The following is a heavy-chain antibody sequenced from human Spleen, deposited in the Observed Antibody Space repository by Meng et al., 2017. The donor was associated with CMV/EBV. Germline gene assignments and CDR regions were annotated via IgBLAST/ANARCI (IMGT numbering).Heavy chain of an antibody. CDR1: GGSIRSSNW. J-gene: IGHJ4*02. CDR2: IYRDGTT. V-gene: IGHV4-4*02. D-gene: IGHD4-11*01. CDR3: ARASAFYSNYLSWGE. Sequence: SGGSIRSSNWWSWVRQPPGKGLGWIGEIYRDGTTNYNPSLKSRVTISVDKSKNQFSLKLTSVTAADTAVYYCARASAFYSNYLSWGEWGQGTLVTVSS.